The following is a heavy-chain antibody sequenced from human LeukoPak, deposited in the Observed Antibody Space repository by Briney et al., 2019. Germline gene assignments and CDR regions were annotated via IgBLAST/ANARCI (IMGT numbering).Heavy chain of an antibody. CDR3: ARSEVVVAATVDY. Sequence: ASVTVSCKASGYTFTSYGISGVGQAAGRGLEGMGWISAYNGNTNYAQKLQGRVTMTTDTSTSTAYMGLRSLRSDDTAVYYCARSEVVVAATVDYWGQGTLVTVSS. J-gene: IGHJ4*02. D-gene: IGHD2-15*01. CDR1: GYTFTSYG. CDR2: ISAYNGNT. V-gene: IGHV1-18*01.